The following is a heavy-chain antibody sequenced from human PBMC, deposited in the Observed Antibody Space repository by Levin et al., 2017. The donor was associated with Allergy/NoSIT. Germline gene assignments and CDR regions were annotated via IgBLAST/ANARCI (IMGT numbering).Heavy chain of an antibody. Sequence: ASETLSLTCTVSGGSISSSSYYWGWIRQPPGKGLEWIGSIYYSGSTYYNPSLKSRVTISVDTSKNQFSLKLSSVTAADTAVYYCARQLRFGSLAWLGPKEDYWGQGTLVTVSS. CDR1: GGSISSSSYY. J-gene: IGHJ4*02. CDR2: IYYSGST. CDR3: ARQLRFGSLAWLGPKEDY. D-gene: IGHD3-16*01. V-gene: IGHV4-39*01.